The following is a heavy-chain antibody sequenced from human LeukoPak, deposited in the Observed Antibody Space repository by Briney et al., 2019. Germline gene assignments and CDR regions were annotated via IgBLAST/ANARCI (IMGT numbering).Heavy chain of an antibody. CDR1: GFTFSSYA. V-gene: IGHV3-23*01. J-gene: IGHJ3*02. D-gene: IGHD3-22*01. CDR3: ARDYYYDSSGYSYPDAFDI. CDR2: ISGSGGST. Sequence: GGSLRLSCAASGFTFSSYAMSWVRQAPGKGLEWVSAISGSGGSTYYADSVKGRFTISRDNSKNTLYLQMNSLRAEDTAVYYCARDYYYDSSGYSYPDAFDIWGQGTMVTVSS.